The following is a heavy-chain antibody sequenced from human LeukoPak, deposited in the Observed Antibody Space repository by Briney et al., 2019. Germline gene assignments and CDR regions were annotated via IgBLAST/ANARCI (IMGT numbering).Heavy chain of an antibody. D-gene: IGHD6-13*01. J-gene: IGHJ5*02. CDR2: IYYSGSS. CDR1: GASININNYY. V-gene: IGHV4-31*03. CDR3: ARSAGYSSSWYNWFDP. Sequence: SETLSLTCSVSGASININNYYWSWIRQHPGKGLEWIGYIYYSGSSYYTPSLQSRVRLSVDTSKNQFSLRLSSVTAADTAVYYCARSAGYSSSWYNWFDPWGQGTLVTVSS.